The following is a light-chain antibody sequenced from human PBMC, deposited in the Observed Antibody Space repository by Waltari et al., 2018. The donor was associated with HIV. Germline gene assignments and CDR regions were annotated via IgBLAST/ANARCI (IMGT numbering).Light chain of an antibody. CDR2: WAS. CDR1: QSVLYSSNNKNS. J-gene: IGKJ1*01. Sequence: DIVMTQSPDSLAVSLGERATIHCKSSQSVLYSSNNKNSLAWYQHKPGQPPNLLIYWASTRESGVPDRFSGSGSGTDFTLTISSLQAEDVAVYYCQQYYSAPTFGQGTKVEIK. CDR3: QQYYSAPT. V-gene: IGKV4-1*01.